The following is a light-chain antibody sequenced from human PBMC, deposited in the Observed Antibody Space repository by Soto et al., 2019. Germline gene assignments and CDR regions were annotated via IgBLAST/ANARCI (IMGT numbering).Light chain of an antibody. Sequence: QPVLTQPASVSGSPGQSITISCTGTSSDVGNHNYVSWYQQHPGKAPKLIIYEVRNRPSGVSNRFSGSKSGNTASLTISGLRAEDEADYHCSSYSSSTALVVFGGGTKLTVL. CDR2: EVR. J-gene: IGLJ3*02. CDR1: SSDVGNHNY. V-gene: IGLV2-14*03. CDR3: SSYSSSTALVV.